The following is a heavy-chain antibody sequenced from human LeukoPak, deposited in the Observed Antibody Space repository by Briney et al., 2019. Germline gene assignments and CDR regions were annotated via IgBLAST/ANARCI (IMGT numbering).Heavy chain of an antibody. CDR3: VTGNRFDF. Sequence: GGSLRLSCAASGITFRSYSMNWVRQAPGKGLEWVGRTRNKANSYTTEYAASVKGRFTISRHDSKNSLYLQMNSLKTEDTAVYHCVTGNRFDFWGQGTLVTVSS. J-gene: IGHJ4*02. D-gene: IGHD1-20*01. V-gene: IGHV3-72*01. CDR2: TRNKANSYTT. CDR1: GITFRSYS.